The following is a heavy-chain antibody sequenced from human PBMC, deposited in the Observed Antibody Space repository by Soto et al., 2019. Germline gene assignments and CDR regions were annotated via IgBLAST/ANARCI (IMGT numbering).Heavy chain of an antibody. CDR2: ISSSSSYI. D-gene: IGHD5-18*01. Sequence: GGSLRLSCAASGFTFSSYSMNWVRQAPGKGLEWVSSISSSSSYIYYADSVKGRFTISRDNAKNSLYLQMNSLRAEDTAVYYCARGRTGYSYARYWGQGTLVTVSS. CDR1: GFTFSSYS. V-gene: IGHV3-21*01. J-gene: IGHJ4*02. CDR3: ARGRTGYSYARY.